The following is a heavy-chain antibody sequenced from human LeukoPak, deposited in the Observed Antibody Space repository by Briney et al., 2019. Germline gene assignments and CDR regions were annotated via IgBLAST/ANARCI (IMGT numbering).Heavy chain of an antibody. V-gene: IGHV3-48*01. D-gene: IGHD2-15*01. CDR2: ISSSSSTI. J-gene: IGHJ4*02. Sequence: GGSLRLSCAASGFTFSSYSMNWVRQAPGKGLEWVSYISSSSSTIYYADSVKGRFTISRDNAKNSLYLQMNSLRAEDTAVYYCARVYCSGGSCYPYFDYWGQGTLVTVSS. CDR1: GFTFSSYS. CDR3: ARVYCSGGSCYPYFDY.